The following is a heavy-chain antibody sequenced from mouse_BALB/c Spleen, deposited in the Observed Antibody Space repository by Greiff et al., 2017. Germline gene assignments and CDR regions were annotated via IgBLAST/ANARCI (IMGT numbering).Heavy chain of an antibody. CDR1: GYTFTSYY. Sequence: VQLQQSGAELVKPGASVKLSCKASGYTFTSYYMYWVKQRPGQGLEWIGEINPSHGGTNFNEKFKSKATLTVDKSSSTAYMQLSSLTSEDSAVYYCTRSLLRGAMDYWGQGTSVTVSS. D-gene: IGHD1-1*01. V-gene: IGHV1S81*02. J-gene: IGHJ4*01. CDR3: TRSLLRGAMDY. CDR2: INPSHGGT.